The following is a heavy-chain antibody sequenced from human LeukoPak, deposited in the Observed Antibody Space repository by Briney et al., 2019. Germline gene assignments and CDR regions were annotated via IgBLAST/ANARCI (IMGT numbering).Heavy chain of an antibody. CDR2: ISHDGANE. CDR1: GFTSNTYG. Sequence: GGSLGLSCVASGFTSNTYGMHWVRQAPGQGMDCVAVISHDGANEYYAASVTGRFAISRDISKNTLYLNMSSLRPDDTAVYYCAKGAYSYASGTYYFDYWGEGTLASVSS. D-gene: IGHD3-10*01. V-gene: IGHV3-30*18. J-gene: IGHJ4*02. CDR3: AKGAYSYASGTYYFDY.